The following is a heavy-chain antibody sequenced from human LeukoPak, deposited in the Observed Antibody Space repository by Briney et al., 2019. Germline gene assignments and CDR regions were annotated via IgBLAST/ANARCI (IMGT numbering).Heavy chain of an antibody. J-gene: IGHJ5*02. CDR3: ARRSYRYYDILTGYYRYNWFDP. D-gene: IGHD3-9*01. Sequence: SETLSLTCAVYGGSFSGYYWSWIRQPPGKGLEWIGEINHSGSTNYNPSLKSRVTISVDTSKNQFSLKLSSVTAADTAVYYCARRSYRYYDILTGYYRYNWFDPWGQGTLVTVSS. V-gene: IGHV4-34*01. CDR1: GGSFSGYY. CDR2: INHSGST.